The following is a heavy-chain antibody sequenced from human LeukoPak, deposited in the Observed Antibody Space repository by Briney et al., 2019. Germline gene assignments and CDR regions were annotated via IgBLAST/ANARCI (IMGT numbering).Heavy chain of an antibody. J-gene: IGHJ4*02. CDR2: MDGGGSAT. CDR3: ANEEWYRFDY. CDR1: GFTFSSYW. Sequence: GGSLRLSCAASGFTFSSYWMSWVRQTPGKGLEWVATMDGGGSATYYVDSVKGRFTITRDNAKNSLFLQMNSLRAEDTALYYCANEEWYRFDYWGQGTLVTVPS. V-gene: IGHV3-7*03. D-gene: IGHD2-8*01.